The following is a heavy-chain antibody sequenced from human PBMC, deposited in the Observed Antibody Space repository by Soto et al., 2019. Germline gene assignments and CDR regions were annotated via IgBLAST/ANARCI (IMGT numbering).Heavy chain of an antibody. CDR2: ISDSADRI. D-gene: IGHD3-10*01. J-gene: IGHJ4*02. Sequence: GGSLRLSCKASGFSFSSNSMGWLRQAPGKGLDWVSSISDSADRIYYADSVRGRFTFSRDNSKNTLYLQINSLRAEDTAVYYCARGYPVRAKFDYWGQGTLVTVSS. V-gene: IGHV3-23*01. CDR3: ARGYPVRAKFDY. CDR1: GFSFSSNS.